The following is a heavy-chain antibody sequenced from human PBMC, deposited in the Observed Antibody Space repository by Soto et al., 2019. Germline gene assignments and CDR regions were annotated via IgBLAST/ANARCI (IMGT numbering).Heavy chain of an antibody. CDR1: GFTFSSYG. J-gene: IGHJ5*02. D-gene: IGHD6-13*01. Sequence: GGSLRLSCAASGFTFSSYGMHWVRQAPGKGLEWVAVISYDGSNKYYADSVKGRFTISRDNSKNTLYLQMNSLRAEDTAVYYCAKDANSSSWYFLAASPPKFDPWGQGTLVTVSS. CDR3: AKDANSSSWYFLAASPPKFDP. V-gene: IGHV3-30*18. CDR2: ISYDGSNK.